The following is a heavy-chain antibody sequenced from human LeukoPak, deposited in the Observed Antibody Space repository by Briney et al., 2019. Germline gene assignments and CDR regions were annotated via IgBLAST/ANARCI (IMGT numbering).Heavy chain of an antibody. D-gene: IGHD5-18*01. CDR1: GFTFSSYG. CDR2: IWYDGSNK. CDR3: ARVPYLEVDTAMALLDY. J-gene: IGHJ4*02. V-gene: IGHV3-33*01. Sequence: GGSLRLSCAASGFTFSSYGMHWVRQAPRKGLEWVAVIWYDGSNKYYADSVKGRFTISRDNSKNTLYLQMNSLRAEDTAVYYCARVPYLEVDTAMALLDYWGQGTLVTVSS.